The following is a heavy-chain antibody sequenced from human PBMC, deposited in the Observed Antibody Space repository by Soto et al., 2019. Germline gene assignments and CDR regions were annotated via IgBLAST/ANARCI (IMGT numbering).Heavy chain of an antibody. CDR2: IYYINNT. Sequence: PSETLSLTCTVSGGSISDYYWSWIRQPPGKGLEWIGYIYYINNTNYNPSLKSRVAISLDTSKNQFSLKLSSVTAADTAVYYCARSEALRFFDWLTGGWFDPWGQGTLVTVSS. CDR3: ARSEALRFFDWLTGGWFDP. J-gene: IGHJ5*02. V-gene: IGHV4-59*01. D-gene: IGHD3-9*01. CDR1: GGSISDYY.